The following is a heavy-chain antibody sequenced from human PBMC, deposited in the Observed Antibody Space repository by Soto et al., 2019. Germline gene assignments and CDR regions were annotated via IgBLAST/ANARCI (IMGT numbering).Heavy chain of an antibody. V-gene: IGHV3-23*01. CDR1: GFTFSSYA. D-gene: IGHD6-13*01. CDR3: AKSSSSSPRRTSDY. J-gene: IGHJ4*02. Sequence: GGSLRLSCAASGFTFSSYAMSWVRQAPGKGLEWVSAISGSGGSTYYADSVKGRFTISRDNSKNTLYLQMNSLRAEDTAVYYCAKSSSSSPRRTSDYWGQGTLVTVSS. CDR2: ISGSGGST.